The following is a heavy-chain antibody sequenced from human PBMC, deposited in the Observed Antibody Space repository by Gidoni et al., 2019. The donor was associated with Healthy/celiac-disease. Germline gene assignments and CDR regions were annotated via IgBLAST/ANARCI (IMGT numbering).Heavy chain of an antibody. CDR2: ISGSGGST. Sequence: EVQLLESGGGLVQPGGSLRLSCAASGFTFSSYAMRWVRQAPGKGLEWVSAISGSGGSTYYADSVKGRFTISRDNSKNTLYLQMNSLRAEDTAVYYCAKDHVGARPPFLEYYYYYMDVWGKGTTVTVSS. CDR3: AKDHVGARPPFLEYYYYYMDV. V-gene: IGHV3-23*01. CDR1: GFTFSSYA. D-gene: IGHD1-1*01. J-gene: IGHJ6*03.